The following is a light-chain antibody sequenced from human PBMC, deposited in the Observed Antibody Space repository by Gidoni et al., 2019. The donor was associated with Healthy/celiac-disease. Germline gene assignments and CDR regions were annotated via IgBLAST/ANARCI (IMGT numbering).Light chain of an antibody. V-gene: IGLV1-40*01. CDR2: GNS. J-gene: IGLJ2*01. CDR1: SSNIGAGYD. Sequence: QSVLTQPPSLPGAPGQRVTISCTGSSSNIGAGYDVHWYQQLPGTAPKLLIYGNSNRPSGVPDRFSGSKSGTSASLAITGLQAEDEADYYCQSYDSSLSGGVFGGGTKLTVL. CDR3: QSYDSSLSGGV.